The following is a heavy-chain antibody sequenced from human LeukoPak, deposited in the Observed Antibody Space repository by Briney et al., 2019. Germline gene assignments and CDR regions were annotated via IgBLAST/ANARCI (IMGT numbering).Heavy chain of an antibody. CDR3: AKLASGGYYHHFDY. V-gene: IGHV4-59*01. D-gene: IGHD3-22*01. J-gene: IGHJ4*02. CDR2: ICYTGST. CDR1: GTSISSSY. Sequence: SETLSLTCTVSGTSISSSYWSWIRQPPGKGLEWIGYICYTGSTNYNPSLKSRVTISFDTSKNQFSLKLISVTAADTAVFYCAKLASGGYYHHFDYWGQGALVTVSS.